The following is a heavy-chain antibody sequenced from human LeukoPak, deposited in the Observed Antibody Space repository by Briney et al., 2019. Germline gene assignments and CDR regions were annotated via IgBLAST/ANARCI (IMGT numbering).Heavy chain of an antibody. CDR3: ARHVWLQPFDY. Sequence: SETLSLTCSVSGGSMNSYYWSWIRQSPGKGLEWIGYIYYSGSTNYNPSLKSRVTISVDTSKNQLSLKLSSVTAADTAVYYCARHVWLQPFDYWGQGTLVTVSS. CDR1: GGSMNSYY. J-gene: IGHJ4*02. D-gene: IGHD3-9*01. CDR2: IYYSGST. V-gene: IGHV4-59*08.